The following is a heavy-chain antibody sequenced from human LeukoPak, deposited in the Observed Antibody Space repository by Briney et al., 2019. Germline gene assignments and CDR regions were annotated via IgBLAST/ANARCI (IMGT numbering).Heavy chain of an antibody. CDR3: TRGAGWLIDY. CDR1: DDPISDYY. Sequence: SETLSLTCTVSDDPISDYYRGWIRQPPGKGLEWIGYFHNSGTSTYNPSLKSRVTISADTSKNQFSLKLNSLTTADTAVYYCTRGAGWLIDYWGQGILVTVSS. V-gene: IGHV4-59*01. D-gene: IGHD3-16*01. CDR2: FHNSGTS. J-gene: IGHJ4*02.